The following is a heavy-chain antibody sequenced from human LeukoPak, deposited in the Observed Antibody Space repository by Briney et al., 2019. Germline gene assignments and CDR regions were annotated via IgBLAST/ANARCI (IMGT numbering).Heavy chain of an antibody. D-gene: IGHD6-6*01. J-gene: IGHJ3*02. CDR2: IRYDGSNK. CDR1: GFTFSSYA. Sequence: PGGSLRLSCAASGFTFSSYAMHWVRQAPGKGLEWVAFIRYDGSNKYYADSVKGRFTISRDNSKNTLYLQMNSLRAEDTAVYYCARDGTTTSSSGAFDIWGQGTLVTVSS. CDR3: ARDGTTTSSSGAFDI. V-gene: IGHV3-30*02.